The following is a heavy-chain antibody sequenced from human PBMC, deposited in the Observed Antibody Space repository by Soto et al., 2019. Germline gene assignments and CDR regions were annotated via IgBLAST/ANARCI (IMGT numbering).Heavy chain of an antibody. CDR3: TTEPSLWFGQYGMDV. V-gene: IGHV3-15*01. CDR1: GFTFSNAW. J-gene: IGHJ6*02. CDR2: IKSKTDGGTT. D-gene: IGHD3-10*01. Sequence: PGGSLRLSCAASGFTFSNAWMSWVRQAPGKGLEWVGRIKSKTDGGTTDYAAPVKGRFTISRDDSKNTLYLQMNSLKTEDTAVYYCTTEPSLWFGQYGMDVWGQGTTVTVSS.